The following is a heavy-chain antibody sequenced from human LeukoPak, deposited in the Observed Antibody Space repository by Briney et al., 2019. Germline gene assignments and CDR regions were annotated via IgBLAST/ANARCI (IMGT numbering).Heavy chain of an antibody. J-gene: IGHJ4*02. CDR3: AALDHGHDY. Sequence: GGSLRLSCVASVFTFSSYWMHWVRQAPGKGLVWVSRINSDGSSTKCADSVKGRFTISRDNAKNTLYLQMNSLRAEDTAVYYCAALDHGHDYWGQGTLVTVSS. CDR2: INSDGSST. V-gene: IGHV3-74*03. CDR1: VFTFSSYW.